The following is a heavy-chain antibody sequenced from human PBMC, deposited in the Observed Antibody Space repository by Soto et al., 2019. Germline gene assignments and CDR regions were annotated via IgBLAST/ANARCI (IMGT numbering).Heavy chain of an antibody. V-gene: IGHV1-2*02. D-gene: IGHD1-26*01. J-gene: IGHJ4*02. CDR1: GYTFTGYY. CDR2: INPNSGGT. Sequence: ASVKVSCKASGYTFTGYYMHWVRQAPGQGLEWMGWINPNSGGTNYAQKFQGRVTMTRDTSISTAYMELSRLRTDDSAVYYCARGWELIHFYFDSWGQGTLVTVSS. CDR3: ARGWELIHFYFDS.